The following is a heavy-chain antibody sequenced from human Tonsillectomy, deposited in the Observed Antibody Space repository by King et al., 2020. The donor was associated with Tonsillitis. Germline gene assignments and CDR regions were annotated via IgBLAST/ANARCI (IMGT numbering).Heavy chain of an antibody. CDR2: ISFDGSNK. V-gene: IGHV3-30-3*01. CDR1: GFTFTSYA. J-gene: IGHJ4*02. D-gene: IGHD6-19*01. Sequence: VQLVESGGGVVQPGRSLRLSCAASGFTFTSYAMHWVRQAPGKGLEWVAIISFDGSNKYYADSVKGRFTISRDNSKNTLYLQMNSLRAEDTAMYYCARDQYSSGWTAVGYFDYWGQGTLVTVSS. CDR3: ARDQYSSGWTAVGYFDY.